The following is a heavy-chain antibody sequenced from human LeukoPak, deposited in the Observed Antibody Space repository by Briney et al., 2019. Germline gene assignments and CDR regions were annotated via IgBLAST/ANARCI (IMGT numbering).Heavy chain of an antibody. CDR1: GGTFSSNA. Sequence: GATVKVSCKASGGTFSSNAIIWVRQAPGQGLEWMGGIIPILGTTNYAQKFQGRVTATADKSTSTAYMELSSLRSEDTAVYYCAREVLAVADTDYNYYGIDVWGKGTTVSVSP. V-gene: IGHV1-69*06. D-gene: IGHD6-19*01. J-gene: IGHJ6*01. CDR3: AREVLAVADTDYNYYGIDV. CDR2: IIPILGTT.